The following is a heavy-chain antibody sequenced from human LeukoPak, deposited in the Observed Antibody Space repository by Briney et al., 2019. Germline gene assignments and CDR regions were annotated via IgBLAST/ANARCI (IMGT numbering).Heavy chain of an antibody. CDR2: IYPGDSDT. V-gene: IGHV5-51*01. CDR1: GYSFTSYW. Sequence: GESLKISCKGSGYSFTSYWIGWVRQMPGKGLEWMGIIYPGDSDTRYSPSFQGQVTISADKSISTAYLQWSSLKASDTAIYYCARLSKVGATTSYFDYWGQGTLVTVSS. CDR3: ARLSKVGATTSYFDY. J-gene: IGHJ4*02. D-gene: IGHD1-26*01.